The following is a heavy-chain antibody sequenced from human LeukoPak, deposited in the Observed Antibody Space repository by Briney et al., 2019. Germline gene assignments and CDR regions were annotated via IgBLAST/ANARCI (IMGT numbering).Heavy chain of an antibody. CDR2: IRSKAYGGTT. V-gene: IGHV3-49*04. CDR1: GFTFGDYA. D-gene: IGHD3-10*01. Sequence: GGSLRLSCTASGFTFGDYAMSWVRQAPGKGLEWVGFIRSKAYGGTTEYTASVKGRFTISRDDSKNTLYLQMNSLKTEDTAVYYCTTAEVRGVLVFDYWGQGTLVTVSS. CDR3: TTAEVRGVLVFDY. J-gene: IGHJ4*02.